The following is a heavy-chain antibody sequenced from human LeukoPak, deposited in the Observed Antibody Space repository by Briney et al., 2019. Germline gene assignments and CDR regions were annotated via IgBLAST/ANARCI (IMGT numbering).Heavy chain of an antibody. CDR2: ISAYNGNT. J-gene: IGHJ3*02. CDR3: ARVSRAVGGRVYFSRRGDAFDI. Sequence: GASVKVSCKASGYTFTSYGISWVRQAPGQGLEWMGWISAYNGNTNYAQKLQGRVTMTTDTSTSTAYMELRSLRSDDTAVYYCARVSRAVGGRVYFSRRGDAFDIWGQGTMVTVSS. V-gene: IGHV1-18*01. D-gene: IGHD3-10*01. CDR1: GYTFTSYG.